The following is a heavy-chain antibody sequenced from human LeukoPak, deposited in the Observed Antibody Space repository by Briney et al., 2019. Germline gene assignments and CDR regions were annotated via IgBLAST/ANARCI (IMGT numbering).Heavy chain of an antibody. V-gene: IGHV4-4*07. CDR1: GGSISSYY. Sequence: SETLSLTCTVSGGSISSYYWSWIRQPAGKGLEWIGRIYTSGSTNYNPSLKSRVTMSVDTSKNQFSLKLSSVTAADTAVYYCARGWYSSPLNNWFDPWGQGTLVTVSS. CDR3: ARGWYSSPLNNWFDP. D-gene: IGHD6-13*01. J-gene: IGHJ5*02. CDR2: IYTSGST.